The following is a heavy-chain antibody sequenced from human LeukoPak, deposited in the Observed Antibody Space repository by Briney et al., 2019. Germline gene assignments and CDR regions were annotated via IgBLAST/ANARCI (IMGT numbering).Heavy chain of an antibody. CDR1: GYNFTTYG. CDR3: ARDLAARRTGAFDI. J-gene: IGHJ3*02. CDR2: ISGYNGNA. V-gene: IGHV1-18*01. D-gene: IGHD6-6*01. Sequence: GASVKVSCKTSGYNFTTYGISWVRQAPGQGLEWMGWISGYNGNAKYEQKFEGRVTMTTDASTSTAYMELSSLRSEDTAVYYCARDLAARRTGAFDIWGQGTMVTVSS.